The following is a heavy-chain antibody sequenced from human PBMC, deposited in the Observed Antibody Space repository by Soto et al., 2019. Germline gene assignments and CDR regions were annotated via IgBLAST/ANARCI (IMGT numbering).Heavy chain of an antibody. CDR1: GGSISSSSYY. D-gene: IGHD3-10*01. CDR3: ARQYYFGSGGYSNRPFDF. J-gene: IGHJ4*02. Sequence: PSETLSLTCTVSGGSISSSSYYWGWIRQPPGKGLEWIGSIYYSGNTYYNPSLKSRVTISVDTAKNQFSLKLSSVTAADTAVYYCARQYYFGSGGYSNRPFDFWGQGTLVTVSS. CDR2: IYYSGNT. V-gene: IGHV4-39*01.